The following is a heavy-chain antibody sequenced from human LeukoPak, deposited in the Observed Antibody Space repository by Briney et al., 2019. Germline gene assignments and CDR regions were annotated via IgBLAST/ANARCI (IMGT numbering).Heavy chain of an antibody. D-gene: IGHD3-22*01. J-gene: IGHJ6*02. CDR3: AKGGYLGYYYGMDV. CDR2: ISGSGGST. V-gene: IGHV3-23*01. CDR1: GFTYSSFA. Sequence: PGGSLRLSCAASGFTYSSFALSWVRQAPGKGLEWVSAISGSGGSTYYADSVKGRFIISRDNSKSTLFLQMNSLRADDTAVYYSAKGGYLGYYYGMDVWGQGTTVTVSS.